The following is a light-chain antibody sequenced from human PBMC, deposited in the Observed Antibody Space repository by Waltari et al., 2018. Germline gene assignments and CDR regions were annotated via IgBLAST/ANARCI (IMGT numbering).Light chain of an antibody. J-gene: IGKJ3*01. V-gene: IGKV4-1*01. CDR2: WAS. Sequence: DIVMTQSPDWLAVSLGERATINCKSSQSVLYNSNNKNYLTWSQQKPGQPPKLLIYWASTRESGVPDRFSGSGSGTDFTLTISSLQAEDVAVYYCQQYSSPPFTFGPGTKVDI. CDR3: QQYSSPPFT. CDR1: QSVLYNSNNKNY.